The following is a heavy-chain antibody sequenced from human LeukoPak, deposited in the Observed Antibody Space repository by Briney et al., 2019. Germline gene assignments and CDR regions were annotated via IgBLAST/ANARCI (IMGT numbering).Heavy chain of an antibody. D-gene: IGHD3-22*01. J-gene: IGHJ4*02. V-gene: IGHV4-39*07. CDR2: IYYSGST. CDR3: ARDRRITMIVVVITHFDY. Sequence: SETLSLTCTVSGGSISSSSYYWGWIRQPPGKGLEWIGSIYYSGSTYYNPSLKSRVTISVDTSKNQFSLKLSSVTAADTAVYYCARDRRITMIVVVITHFDYWGQGTLVTVSS. CDR1: GGSISSSSYY.